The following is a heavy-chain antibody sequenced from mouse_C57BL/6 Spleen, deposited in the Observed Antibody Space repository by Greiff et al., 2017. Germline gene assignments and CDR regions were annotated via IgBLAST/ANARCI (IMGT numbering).Heavy chain of an antibody. CDR3: ARPVYCYGNSPHWDFDV. D-gene: IGHD1-1*01. J-gene: IGHJ1*03. CDR1: GYTFTDYY. V-gene: IGHV1-26*01. Sequence: EVQLQQSGPELVKPGASVKISCKASGYTFTDYYLNWVKQSHGKSLEWIGDINPNNGGTSYNQKFKGKATLTVDKSSSTAYMQHRRLTSEDSAAYYWARPVYCYGNSPHWDFDVWGTGTTVTVSS. CDR2: INPNNGGT.